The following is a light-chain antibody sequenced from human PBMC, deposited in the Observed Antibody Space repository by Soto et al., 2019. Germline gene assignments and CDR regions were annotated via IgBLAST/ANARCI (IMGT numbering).Light chain of an antibody. CDR3: QQYNSYPWT. J-gene: IGKJ1*01. V-gene: IGKV1-5*01. CDR2: DAS. CDR1: QSISSW. Sequence: DIQMTQSPSTLSASVGDRVTITCRASQSISSWLAWYQQKPGKAPKLLIYDASRLESGVPSRVSGSGSGTEFTLTSSSLQPDDFATYYCQQYNSYPWTFGQVTKVEIK.